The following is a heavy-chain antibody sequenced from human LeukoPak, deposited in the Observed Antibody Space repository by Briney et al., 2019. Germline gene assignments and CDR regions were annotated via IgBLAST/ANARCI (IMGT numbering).Heavy chain of an antibody. Sequence: SETLSLTCAVSGYSISSGYYWGWIRQPPGKGLEGIGSIYHSGSTYYNPSLKRRVTISVDTSKNQFSLKLSSVTAADTAVYYGARLCSILEWLCPPFDYWGQGTLVTVSS. CDR1: GYSISSGYY. J-gene: IGHJ4*02. D-gene: IGHD3-3*01. CDR3: ARLCSILEWLCPPFDY. V-gene: IGHV4-38-2*01. CDR2: IYHSGST.